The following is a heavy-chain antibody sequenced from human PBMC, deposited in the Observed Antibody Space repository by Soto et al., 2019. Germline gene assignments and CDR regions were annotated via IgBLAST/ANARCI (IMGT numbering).Heavy chain of an antibody. Sequence: SVKVSCKASGGTFSSYAISWVRQAPGQGLEWMGGIIPIFGTANYAQKFQGRVTITADESTSTAYMELSSLRSEDTAVYYCARDPYDILTGYDYYYYGMDVWGQGTTVTVSS. CDR1: GGTFSSYA. J-gene: IGHJ6*02. CDR3: ARDPYDILTGYDYYYYGMDV. D-gene: IGHD3-9*01. V-gene: IGHV1-69*13. CDR2: IIPIFGTA.